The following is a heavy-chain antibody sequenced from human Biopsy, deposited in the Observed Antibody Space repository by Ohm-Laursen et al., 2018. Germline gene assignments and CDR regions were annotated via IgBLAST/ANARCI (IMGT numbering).Heavy chain of an antibody. D-gene: IGHD3-10*02. Sequence: SLRLSCSASGFTFSTYWMHWVRQAPGKGPEWVASISSTSNHIHYVDSVWGRFTISRDNAENSLYLEMNSLRVEDTAVYYCAKDDYDRVSSGYYFDYWGQGTLVSVSS. V-gene: IGHV3-21*01. CDR1: GFTFSTYW. CDR3: AKDDYDRVSSGYYFDY. J-gene: IGHJ4*02. CDR2: ISSTSNHI.